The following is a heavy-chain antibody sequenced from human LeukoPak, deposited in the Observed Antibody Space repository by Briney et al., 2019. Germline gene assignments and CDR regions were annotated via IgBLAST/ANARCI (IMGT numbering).Heavy chain of an antibody. CDR2: INPNSGGT. D-gene: IGHD5-18*01. CDR3: ARVGGYSPLLPFDY. CDR1: GYTFTGYY. V-gene: IGHV1-2*02. Sequence: ASVKDSCKASGYTFTGYYIHWVRHAPGQRLEWMGWINPNSGGTNYAQIFQGRVTMTGDTSISTASMELSRLRFDDTAVYYCARVGGYSPLLPFDYWGQGTLVTVSS. J-gene: IGHJ4*02.